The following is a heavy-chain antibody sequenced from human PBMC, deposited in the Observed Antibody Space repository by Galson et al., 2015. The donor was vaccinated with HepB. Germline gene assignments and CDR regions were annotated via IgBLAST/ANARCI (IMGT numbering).Heavy chain of an antibody. D-gene: IGHD6-6*01. J-gene: IGHJ4*02. CDR3: AKGDVAYSSSSGGFHY. CDR2: ISYDGKRR. V-gene: IGHV3-30*18. Sequence: SLRLSCAASGFNFNRYGMHWVRQAPGKGLEWVAVISYDGKRRNYGDSAKGRSIISRDNSRNTLSIEMNLLRVEDTAVYYCAKGDVAYSSSSGGFHYWGQGTLVAVS. CDR1: GFNFNRYG.